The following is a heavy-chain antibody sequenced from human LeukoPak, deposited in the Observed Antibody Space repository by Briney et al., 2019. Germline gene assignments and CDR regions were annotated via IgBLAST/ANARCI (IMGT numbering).Heavy chain of an antibody. CDR3: ARGQPGVAAAGNLDY. Sequence: GGSLRLSCAASGFTFSNAWMSWVRQAPGKGLEWVASIKQDISEKYYVDSVKGRFTISRDNAKNSLYLQMNSLRAEDTAVYYCARGQPGVAAAGNLDYWGQGTLVTVSS. D-gene: IGHD6-13*01. CDR2: IKQDISEK. CDR1: GFTFSNAW. J-gene: IGHJ4*02. V-gene: IGHV3-7*01.